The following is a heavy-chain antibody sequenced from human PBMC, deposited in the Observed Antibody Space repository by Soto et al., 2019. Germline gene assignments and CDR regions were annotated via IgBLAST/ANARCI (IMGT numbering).Heavy chain of an antibody. V-gene: IGHV3-53*02. D-gene: IGHD5-12*01. Sequence: EVQLVETGGGLIQPGGSLRLSCAASGFTVSSNYMSWVRQAPGKGLEWVSVIYSGGSTYYADSVKGRFTISRDNSKNTLDLQMNGLRAEDTAVYYCATQEMATTAPAFDYWGQGTLVTVSS. CDR1: GFTVSSNY. CDR2: IYSGGST. CDR3: ATQEMATTAPAFDY. J-gene: IGHJ4*02.